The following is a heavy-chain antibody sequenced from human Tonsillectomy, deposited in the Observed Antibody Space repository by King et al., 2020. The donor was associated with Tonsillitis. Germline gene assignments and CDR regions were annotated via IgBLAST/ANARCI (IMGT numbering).Heavy chain of an antibody. J-gene: IGHJ5*02. CDR3: ARGLGSRWDNNWFDI. D-gene: IGHD6-13*01. CDR1: GGSISSDS. Sequence: QLQESGPTLLKPSETLSITCTVSGGSISSDSLTWIRPAVGKGLEWIGRIYTDGNTRYNPSLKSRVTVSVDTAKNRFYLNLKSVTAADTAVYYCARGLGSRWDNNWFDIWGQGTLVTVSS. CDR2: IYTDGNT. V-gene: IGHV4-4*07.